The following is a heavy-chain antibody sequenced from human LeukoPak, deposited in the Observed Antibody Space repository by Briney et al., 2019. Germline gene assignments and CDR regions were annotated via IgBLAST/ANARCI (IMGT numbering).Heavy chain of an antibody. J-gene: IGHJ5*02. Sequence: PSETLSLTCTVSGGSISSYYWSWIRQPPGKGLEWIGYIYYSGSTNYNPSLKSRVTISVDTPKNQFSLKLSSVTAADTAVYYCATLTYGSGSYYNPWGQGTLVTVYS. CDR1: GGSISSYY. V-gene: IGHV4-59*08. CDR2: IYYSGST. D-gene: IGHD3-10*01. CDR3: ATLTYGSGSYYNP.